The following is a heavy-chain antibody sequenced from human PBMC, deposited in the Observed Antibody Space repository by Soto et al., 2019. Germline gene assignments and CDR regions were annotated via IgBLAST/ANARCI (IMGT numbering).Heavy chain of an antibody. V-gene: IGHV6-1*01. CDR2: TYYRSKWYN. CDR1: GDSVSSNSAA. CDR3: ARAHGDFPYYYYGRDV. D-gene: IGHD4-17*01. J-gene: IGHJ6*02. Sequence: SQTLSLTCAISGDSVSSNSAAWNWIRQSPSRGLEWLGRTYYRSKWYNDYAVSVKSRITINPDTSKNQFSLQLNSVTPEGTAVYYGARAHGDFPYYYYGRDVWGQGTTVTVSS.